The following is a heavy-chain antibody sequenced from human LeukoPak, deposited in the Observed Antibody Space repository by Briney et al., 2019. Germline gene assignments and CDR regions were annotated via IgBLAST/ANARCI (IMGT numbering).Heavy chain of an antibody. CDR3: ARSLSMYSSGWYYFEY. J-gene: IGHJ4*02. Sequence: ASVKVYCKASGYTFTGYCMHWVRQAPGQGLEWMGWINPNSGGTNYAQKFQGWVTMTRDTSISTAYMELSRLRSDDTAVYYCARSLSMYSSGWYYFEYWGQGTLVTASS. V-gene: IGHV1-2*04. D-gene: IGHD6-19*01. CDR1: GYTFTGYC. CDR2: INPNSGGT.